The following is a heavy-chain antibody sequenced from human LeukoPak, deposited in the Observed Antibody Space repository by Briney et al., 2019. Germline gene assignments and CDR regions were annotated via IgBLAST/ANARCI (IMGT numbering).Heavy chain of an antibody. J-gene: IGHJ4*02. CDR1: GFSLSTTGVG. D-gene: IGHD5-12*01. CDR3: VHTFRRGYTGYDYSWDY. CDR2: IFWDVDE. Sequence: SGPTLVNPTQTLTLTCTFSGFSLSTTGVGVGWIRQPPGQALEWLALIFWDVDERYSPSLKSRLTITKDTSKNQVVLTVTNMDPVDTATYYCVHTFRRGYTGYDYSWDYWGQGTLVTVSS. V-gene: IGHV2-5*02.